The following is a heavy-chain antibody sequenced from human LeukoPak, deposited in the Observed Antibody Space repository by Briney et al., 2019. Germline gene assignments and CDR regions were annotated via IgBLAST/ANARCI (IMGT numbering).Heavy chain of an antibody. V-gene: IGHV3-30*04. Sequence: GGSLRLSCAASGFTFSSYAMHWVRQAPGKGLEWVAVISYDGSNKYYADSVKGRFTISRDNSKNTLYLQMNSLRAEDTAVYYCAREGRYYDILTGYSSGGSHWGQGTLVTVSS. J-gene: IGHJ4*02. CDR3: AREGRYYDILTGYSSGGSH. D-gene: IGHD3-9*01. CDR2: ISYDGSNK. CDR1: GFTFSSYA.